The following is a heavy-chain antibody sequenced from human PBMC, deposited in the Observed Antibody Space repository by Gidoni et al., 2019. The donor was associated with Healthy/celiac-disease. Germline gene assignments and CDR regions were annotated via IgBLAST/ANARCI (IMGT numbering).Heavy chain of an antibody. Sequence: QVQLQQWGAGLLKPSETLSLTCAVYGGSFSGYYWSWIRQPPGKGLEWIGEINHSGSTNYNPSLKSRVTIAVDTSKNQFSLKLSSVTAADTAVYYCARVRPPRGYNWNYVGWFDPWGQGTLVTVSS. CDR1: GGSFSGYY. J-gene: IGHJ5*02. CDR2: INHSGST. D-gene: IGHD1-7*01. CDR3: ARVRPPRGYNWNYVGWFDP. V-gene: IGHV4-34*01.